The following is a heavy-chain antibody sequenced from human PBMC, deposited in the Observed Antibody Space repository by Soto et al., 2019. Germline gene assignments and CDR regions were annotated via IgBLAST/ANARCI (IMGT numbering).Heavy chain of an antibody. J-gene: IGHJ5*02. V-gene: IGHV3-23*01. CDR1: GFTFRHYA. D-gene: IGHD3-3*01. CDR2: IIIRGNST. Sequence: PGWPLTLSRAPSGFTFRHYARIGFRQSPGKGLEWVASIIIRGNSTYYEDSVKGRFTISRDNSKNTVYVQMNSLRAEDTAVYYCAPSWGDDGSGVWSAWGQGT. CDR3: APSWGDDGSGVWSA.